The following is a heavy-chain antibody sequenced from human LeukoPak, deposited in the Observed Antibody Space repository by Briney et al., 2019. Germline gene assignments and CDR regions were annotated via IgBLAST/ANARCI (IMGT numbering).Heavy chain of an antibody. V-gene: IGHV4-38-2*01. Sequence: SETLSLTCSVSGYSISSGYFWGCLRQPPGKGLEWIGTISHSGTTYYNPSLQSRVAISGVTSQNQFSLNLTSVTAADTAVYYCARSVDLLMEFDLWGQGILVTVSS. CDR1: GYSISSGYF. CDR3: ARSVDLLMEFDL. J-gene: IGHJ4*02. D-gene: IGHD3-9*01. CDR2: ISHSGTT.